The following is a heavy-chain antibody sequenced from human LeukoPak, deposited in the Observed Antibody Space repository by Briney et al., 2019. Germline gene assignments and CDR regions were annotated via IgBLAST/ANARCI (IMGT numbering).Heavy chain of an antibody. CDR3: ARSFSSSAEFDY. Sequence: SETLSLTCTVSGGSISSYYWSWIRQPPGKGLGWIGYIYYSGSTNYNPSLKSRVTISVDTSKNQFSLKLSSVTAADTAVYYCARSFSSSAEFDYWGQGTLVTVSS. CDR1: GGSISSYY. D-gene: IGHD6-6*01. J-gene: IGHJ4*02. V-gene: IGHV4-59*01. CDR2: IYYSGST.